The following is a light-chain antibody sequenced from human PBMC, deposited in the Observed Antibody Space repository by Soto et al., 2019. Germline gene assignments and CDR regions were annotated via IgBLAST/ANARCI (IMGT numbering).Light chain of an antibody. Sequence: DIQMTQSPSSLSASVGDRITITCQASQDINNYLNWYQLKPGKAPKLLIYDASNLETGVPSRFSGTGYGTDFTFTISGXQPEDIATYFCQQYDNLPLTFGGGTKVDIK. V-gene: IGKV1-33*01. CDR2: DAS. CDR1: QDINNY. J-gene: IGKJ4*01. CDR3: QQYDNLPLT.